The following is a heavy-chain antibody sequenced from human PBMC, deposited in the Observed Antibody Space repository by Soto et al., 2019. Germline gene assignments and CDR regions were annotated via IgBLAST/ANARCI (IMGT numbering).Heavy chain of an antibody. D-gene: IGHD6-13*01. Sequence: QVQLVESGGGVVRPGRSLKLSCAAPGFAFKRFGGTGVRRAPAKGLGGVEVIWYVESNKSYEDSVKGRFSISRDNSKNTLYLQMNSLRAEDTAVYYCVRDDGVAAAGPYYYYAMDVWGQGTTVIVSS. CDR1: GFAFKRFG. CDR2: IWYVESNK. CDR3: VRDDGVAAAGPYYYYAMDV. J-gene: IGHJ6*02. V-gene: IGHV3-33*01.